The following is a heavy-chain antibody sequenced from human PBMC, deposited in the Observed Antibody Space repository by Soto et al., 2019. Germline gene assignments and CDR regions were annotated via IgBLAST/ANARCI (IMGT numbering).Heavy chain of an antibody. V-gene: IGHV5-10-1*01. CDR1: GYSFTSYW. Sequence: GESVKISCKGSGYSFTSYWISWVHLMPGKGLEWMGRIDPSDSYTNYSPSFQGHVTIPADKSISTASLQWSRLKASDTAMYYCARFCSSVVRNYYYYGMDDWGQGTTVTVSS. CDR3: ARFCSSVVRNYYYYGMDD. J-gene: IGHJ6*02. CDR2: IDPSDSYT. D-gene: IGHD2-15*01.